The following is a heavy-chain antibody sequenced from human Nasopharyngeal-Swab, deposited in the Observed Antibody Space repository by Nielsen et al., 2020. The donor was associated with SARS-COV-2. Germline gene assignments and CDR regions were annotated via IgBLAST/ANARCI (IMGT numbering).Heavy chain of an antibody. J-gene: IGHJ3*02. CDR2: INPSGGST. V-gene: IGHV1-46*01. Sequence: ASVKVPCKASGYTFTSYYMHWVRQAPGQGLEWMGIINPSGGSTSYAQKFQGRVTMTRDTSTSTVYMELSSLRSEDTAVYYCAREMRSGIAVASDAFDIWGQGTMVTVSS. CDR3: AREMRSGIAVASDAFDI. D-gene: IGHD6-19*01. CDR1: GYTFTSYY.